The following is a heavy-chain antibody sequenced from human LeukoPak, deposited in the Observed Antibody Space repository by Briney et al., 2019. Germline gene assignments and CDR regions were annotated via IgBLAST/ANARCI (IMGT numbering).Heavy chain of an antibody. D-gene: IGHD1-26*01. V-gene: IGHV3-7*03. CDR3: ARASRGGATLNFDY. Sequence: GGSLRLSCAASGFTFSSYWMSGVRQAPGRGLEWVANIKQDGSEKYYVDSVKGRFTISRDNAKNSLYLQMNSLRAGDTAVFYCARASRGGATLNFDYWGLGTLVTVSS. J-gene: IGHJ4*02. CDR2: IKQDGSEK. CDR1: GFTFSSYW.